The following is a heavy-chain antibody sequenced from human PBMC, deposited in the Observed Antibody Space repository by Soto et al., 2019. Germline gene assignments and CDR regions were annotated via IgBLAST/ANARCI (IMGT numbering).Heavy chain of an antibody. D-gene: IGHD3-3*01. J-gene: IGHJ4*02. CDR2: VYHTGRT. V-gene: IGHV4-61*01. CDR1: GGSFKSGSYS. CDR3: VRDFAYFDS. Sequence: SETLSLTCTVSGGSFKSGSYSWSWIRQPPGKGLEWIGYVYHTGRTSYNPSLKSRVSISMDTSKNQFSLNLDSVTAADTAVYFCVRDFAYFDSWGQGTLVTVSS.